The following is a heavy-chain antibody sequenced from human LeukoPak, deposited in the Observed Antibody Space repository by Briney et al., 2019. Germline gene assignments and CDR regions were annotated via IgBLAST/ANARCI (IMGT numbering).Heavy chain of an antibody. CDR1: GGTFSSYA. CDR3: AMGEYSSSSVGYYGMDV. J-gene: IGHJ6*02. CDR2: IIPIFGTA. Sequence: GSSVTVSCKASGGTFSSYAISWVRQAPGQGLEWMGGIIPIFGTANYAQKFQGRVTITADESTSTAYMELSSLRSEDTAVYYCAMGEYSSSSVGYYGMDVWGQGTTVTVSS. D-gene: IGHD6-6*01. V-gene: IGHV1-69*01.